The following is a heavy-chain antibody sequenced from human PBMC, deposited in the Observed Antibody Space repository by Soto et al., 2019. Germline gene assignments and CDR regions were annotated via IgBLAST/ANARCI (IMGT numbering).Heavy chain of an antibody. CDR1: GGSISSYY. CDR2: IYYSGST. V-gene: IGHV4-59*01. Sequence: PSETLSLTCTVSGGSISSYYWSWIRQPPGKGLEWIGYIYYSGSTNYNPSLKSRVTISVDTSKNQFSLKLSSVTAADTAVYYCARIMTTRFYYFDYWGQGTLVTVSS. CDR3: ARIMTTRFYYFDY. J-gene: IGHJ4*02. D-gene: IGHD4-17*01.